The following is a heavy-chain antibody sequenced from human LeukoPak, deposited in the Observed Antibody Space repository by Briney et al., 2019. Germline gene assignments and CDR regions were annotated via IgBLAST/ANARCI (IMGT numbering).Heavy chain of an antibody. Sequence: GASVKVSCKGSDYTFIDYYIHWVRQAPGQGLEWMGWIDPNSGGPHYAQKIQGRVTMTRDTSITTAYMELSGLTSDDTAVYYCARRLSTWSEGWYDPWGQGTLVIVSS. J-gene: IGHJ5*02. V-gene: IGHV1-2*02. CDR3: ARRLSTWSEGWYDP. D-gene: IGHD6-13*01. CDR2: IDPNSGGP. CDR1: DYTFIDYY.